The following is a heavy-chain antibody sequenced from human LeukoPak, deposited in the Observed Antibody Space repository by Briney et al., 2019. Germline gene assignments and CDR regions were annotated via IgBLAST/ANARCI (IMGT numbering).Heavy chain of an antibody. CDR2: INHSGIT. D-gene: IGHD6-13*01. Sequence: PSETLSLTCAVYGGSFSGYYRSWIRQPPGKGLEWIGEINHSGITRYNPSLKSRVTISVDTSKNQFSLNLNSVTAADTAVYYCARGMIAASELGLAWGQGILVTVSS. J-gene: IGHJ5*02. CDR3: ARGMIAASELGLA. V-gene: IGHV4-34*01. CDR1: GGSFSGYY.